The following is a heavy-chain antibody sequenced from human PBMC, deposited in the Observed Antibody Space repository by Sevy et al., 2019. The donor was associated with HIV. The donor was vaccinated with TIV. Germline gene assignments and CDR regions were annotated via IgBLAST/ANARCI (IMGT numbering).Heavy chain of an antibody. Sequence: GGSLRLSCAASGFTFSKYSMSWVRQPPGKGLEWVSTLSFGCGEINHADSVKGRFTISRDNAKNSLYLQMNSLRAEDTAVYYCATDPFSVTTSNDYMDVWGKGTTVTVSS. D-gene: IGHD4-17*01. CDR2: LSFGCGEI. V-gene: IGHV3-21*01. CDR1: GFTFSKYS. CDR3: ATDPFSVTTSNDYMDV. J-gene: IGHJ6*03.